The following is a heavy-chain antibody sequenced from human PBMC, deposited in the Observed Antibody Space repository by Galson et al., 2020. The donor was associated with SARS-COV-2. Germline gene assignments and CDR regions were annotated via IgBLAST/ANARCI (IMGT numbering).Heavy chain of an antibody. CDR1: GFTFSSYA. D-gene: IGHD6-19*01. CDR2: ISGSGGST. J-gene: IGHJ6*02. V-gene: IGHV3-23*01. CDR3: AKDWEVAVAGPLPGAYYYGMDV. Sequence: GESLKISCAASGFTFSSYAMSWVRQAPGKGLEWVSAISGSGGSTYYADSVKGRFTISRDNSKNTLYLQMNSLRAEDTAVYYCAKDWEVAVAGPLPGAYYYGMDVWGQGTTVTVSS.